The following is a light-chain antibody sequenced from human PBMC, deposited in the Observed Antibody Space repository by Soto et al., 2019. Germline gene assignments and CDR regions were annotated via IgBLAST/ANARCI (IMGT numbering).Light chain of an antibody. CDR2: GAS. J-gene: IGKJ1*01. V-gene: IGKV3-11*01. CDR3: HQRQSWPRT. CDR1: QSVSSY. Sequence: IVLTQSLATLSLSPGGRTTLSCRASQSVSSYLAWYQQKPGQAPRLLIYGASNRATGIPARFSGSGSGTDFTLTISDVQPEDFALYYCHQRQSWPRTFGQGTKVDIK.